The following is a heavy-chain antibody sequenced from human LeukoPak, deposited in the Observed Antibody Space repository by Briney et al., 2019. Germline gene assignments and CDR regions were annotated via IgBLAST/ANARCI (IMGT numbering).Heavy chain of an antibody. V-gene: IGHV3-23*01. CDR1: GFDFSSYA. CDR3: ARPHGGKSRYYYGMDV. D-gene: IGHD4-23*01. J-gene: IGHJ6*02. CDR2: ISNGGGGT. Sequence: GGSLRLSCAASGFDFSSYAMSWVRQAPGKGLEWVSAISNGGGGTYYPDSVKGRFTISRDNSKDTLYLQMNSLRAEDTAVYYCARPHGGKSRYYYGMDVWGQGTTVTVSS.